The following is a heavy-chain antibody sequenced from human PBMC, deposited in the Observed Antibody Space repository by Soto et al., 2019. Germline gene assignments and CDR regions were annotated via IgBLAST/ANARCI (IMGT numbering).Heavy chain of an antibody. CDR3: ARTFDGYNLVHWYFDL. J-gene: IGHJ2*01. D-gene: IGHD5-12*01. Sequence: QVQLVQSGAEVKKPGSSVKVSCKASGGTFSSYAISWVRQAPGQGLEWMGGIIPIFGTANYAQKFQGRVTIPADESTSTAYMELSSLRSEDTAVYYCARTFDGYNLVHWYFDLWGRGTLVTVSS. V-gene: IGHV1-69*01. CDR1: GGTFSSYA. CDR2: IIPIFGTA.